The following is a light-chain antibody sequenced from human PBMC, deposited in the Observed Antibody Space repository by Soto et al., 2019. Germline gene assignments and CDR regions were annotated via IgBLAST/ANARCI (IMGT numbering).Light chain of an antibody. CDR2: DAS. CDR1: QGISSA. J-gene: IGKJ5*01. Sequence: GDRVTITCRASQGISSALAWFQQKPGNAPNLLMYDASTLESGVPSRFSGSGSGTDFTLTISSLQPEDFATYYCQHCNSYPFTFGQGTRLEIK. V-gene: IGKV1-13*02. CDR3: QHCNSYPFT.